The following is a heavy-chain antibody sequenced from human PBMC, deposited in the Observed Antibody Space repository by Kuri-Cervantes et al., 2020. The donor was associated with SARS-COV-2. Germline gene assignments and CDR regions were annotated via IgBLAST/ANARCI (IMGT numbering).Heavy chain of an antibody. CDR1: GFTFSDYY. J-gene: IGHJ3*02. V-gene: IGHV3-11*01. Sequence: GESLKISCAASGFTFSDYYMSWIRQAPGKGLEWVSYISSSGSTIYYADSVKGRFTISRDNAKNSLYLQMNSLKTEDTAVYYCTTDEGWFGENAFDIWGQGTMVTVSS. CDR3: TTDEGWFGENAFDI. CDR2: ISSSGSTI. D-gene: IGHD3-10*01.